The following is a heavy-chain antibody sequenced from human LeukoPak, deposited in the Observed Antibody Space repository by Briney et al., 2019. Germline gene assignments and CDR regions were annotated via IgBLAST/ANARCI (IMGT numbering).Heavy chain of an antibody. V-gene: IGHV3-30-3*01. Sequence: GRSLRLSCAASGFDFSGHSMHWVRQAPGKGLEWVAVISYDGSNKFYADSVNGGFTVSRDNSKHTLYLQRNSLRADDTVVYCSGRSGGAGIYDYYYYGMDVWGQGPTVTVSS. CDR2: ISYDGSNK. CDR1: GFDFSGHS. CDR3: GRSGGAGIYDYYYYGMDV. J-gene: IGHJ6*02. D-gene: IGHD3-10*01.